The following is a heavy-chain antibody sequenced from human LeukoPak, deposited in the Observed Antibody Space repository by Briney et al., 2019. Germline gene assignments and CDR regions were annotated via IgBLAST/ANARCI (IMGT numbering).Heavy chain of an antibody. V-gene: IGHV3-74*01. Sequence: GGSLRLSCAASGFTFRNYWMHWVRQAPGKGLVWVSHINSDGSITSYADFVKGRFTISRDNAKNTLYLQMNSLRAEDTAVYYCASGSVAAAGTSHWGQGTLVTVS. J-gene: IGHJ4*02. D-gene: IGHD6-13*01. CDR2: INSDGSIT. CDR3: ASGSVAAAGTSH. CDR1: GFTFRNYW.